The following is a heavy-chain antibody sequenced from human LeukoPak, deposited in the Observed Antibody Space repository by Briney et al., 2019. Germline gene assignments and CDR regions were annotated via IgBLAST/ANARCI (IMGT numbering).Heavy chain of an antibody. CDR2: IKSDGSST. Sequence: GGSLRLSCAASGISFSRTRMHWVRQAPGKGLVWVSHIKSDGSSTTYGDSVKGRFTVSRDNTKDRVYLQMNSLRAEDTAVYYCATDGSYGLTYWGQGTLVTVSS. V-gene: IGHV3-74*01. CDR3: ATDGSYGLTY. D-gene: IGHD3-16*01. J-gene: IGHJ4*02. CDR1: GISFSRTR.